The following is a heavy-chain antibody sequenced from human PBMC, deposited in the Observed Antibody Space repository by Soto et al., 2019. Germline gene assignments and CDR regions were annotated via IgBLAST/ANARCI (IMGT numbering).Heavy chain of an antibody. J-gene: IGHJ4*02. D-gene: IGHD3-16*01. CDR3: ARERGFKILPDY. CDR1: GFTFSSYG. V-gene: IGHV3-33*01. Sequence: QVQLVESGGGVVQPGRSLRLSCAASGFTFSSYGMHWVRQAPGKGLEWVAVIWYDGRNKYYADSVKGRFTISRDNSKNTLYLQMNSLRAEDTAVYYCARERGFKILPDYWGQVTLVTVSS. CDR2: IWYDGRNK.